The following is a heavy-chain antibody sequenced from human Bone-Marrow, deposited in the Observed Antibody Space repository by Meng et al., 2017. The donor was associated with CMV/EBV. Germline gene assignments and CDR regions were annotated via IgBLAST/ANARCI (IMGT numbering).Heavy chain of an antibody. CDR1: GYTFTSYD. V-gene: IGHV1-8*01. J-gene: IGHJ4*02. CDR2: MNPNSGNT. D-gene: IGHD5-24*01. Sequence: ASVKVSCKASGYTFTSYDINWVRQATGQGLEWMGWMNPNSGNTGYAQKFQGRVTMTRNTSISTAYMELSSLRSEDTAVYHCARSFTARDLYYFDYWGQGTLVTVSS. CDR3: ARSFTARDLYYFDY.